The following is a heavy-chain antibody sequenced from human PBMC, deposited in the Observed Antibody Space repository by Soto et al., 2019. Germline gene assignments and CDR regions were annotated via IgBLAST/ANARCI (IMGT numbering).Heavy chain of an antibody. V-gene: IGHV3-15*01. J-gene: IGHJ4*02. CDR2: IKSKTDGGTT. CDR3: TTDLVMLATIGFDY. Sequence: GGSLRLSCAASGFTFSNAWMSWVRQAPGKGLEWVGRIKSKTDGGTTDYAAPVKCRFTIARDDSKNTLYLQMNRRETEDKAVCYCTTDLVMLATIGFDYWGQGTLVTVSS. D-gene: IGHD5-12*01. CDR1: GFTFSNAW.